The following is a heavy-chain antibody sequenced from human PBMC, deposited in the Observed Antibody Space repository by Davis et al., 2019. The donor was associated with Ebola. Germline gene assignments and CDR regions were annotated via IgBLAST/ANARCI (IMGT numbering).Heavy chain of an antibody. CDR2: IYYSGNT. CDR1: GGSVSSSSYY. Sequence: MPGGSLRLSCTVSGGSVSSSSYYWGWIRQPPGKGLEWIGIIYYSGNTYYNPSLQSRVTISADTSKNQFSLRLSSVTAADTAVYYCARRGSGWYVAFDYWGQGTLVTVSS. D-gene: IGHD6-19*01. CDR3: ARRGSGWYVAFDY. J-gene: IGHJ4*02. V-gene: IGHV4-39*01.